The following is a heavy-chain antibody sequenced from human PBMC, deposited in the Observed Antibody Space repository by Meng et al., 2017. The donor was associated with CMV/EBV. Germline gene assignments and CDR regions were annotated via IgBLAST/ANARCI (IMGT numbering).Heavy chain of an antibody. D-gene: IGHD3-22*01. CDR3: ARGGERDSSGYRYGMDV. Sequence: ASVKVSCKASGYTFTGYYMHWVRQAPGQGLEWMGWINPNSCGTNYAQKFQGRVTMTRDTAISTAYMELSRLRSDDTAVYYCARGGERDSSGYRYGMDVWGQGTTVTVSS. CDR1: GYTFTGYY. V-gene: IGHV1-2*02. CDR2: INPNSCGT. J-gene: IGHJ6*02.